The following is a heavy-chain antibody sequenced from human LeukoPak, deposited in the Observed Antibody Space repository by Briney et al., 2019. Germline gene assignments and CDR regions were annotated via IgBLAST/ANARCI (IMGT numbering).Heavy chain of an antibody. J-gene: IGHJ4*02. D-gene: IGHD3-9*01. CDR3: ARETYDILTGRMYYFDY. CDR2: IIPILGIA. CDR1: GGTFSSCA. Sequence: SVKVSCKASGGTFSSCAISWVRQAPGQGLEWMGRIIPILGIANYAQKFQGRVTITADKSTSTAYMELSSLRSEDTAVYYCARETYDILTGRMYYFDYWGQGTLVTVSS. V-gene: IGHV1-69*04.